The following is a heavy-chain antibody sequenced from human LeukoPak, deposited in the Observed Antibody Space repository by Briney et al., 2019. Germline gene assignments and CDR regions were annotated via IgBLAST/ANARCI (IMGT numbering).Heavy chain of an antibody. V-gene: IGHV3-30*03. Sequence: PGRSLRLSCAASGFTFSSYGMHWVRQAPGKGLEWVAVISYDGSNKYYADSVKGRFTISRDNSKNTLYLQMNSLRTEDTAVYYCATSQGSIMGAPNYWGQGTLVTVSS. CDR1: GFTFSSYG. J-gene: IGHJ4*02. CDR3: ATSQGSIMGAPNY. CDR2: ISYDGSNK. D-gene: IGHD1-26*01.